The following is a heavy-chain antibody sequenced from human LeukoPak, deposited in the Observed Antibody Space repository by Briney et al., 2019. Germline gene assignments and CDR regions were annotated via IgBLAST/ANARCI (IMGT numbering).Heavy chain of an antibody. CDR1: EFSVGSNY. CDR3: ARSMVRGVITPFDY. CDR2: IYSGGST. D-gene: IGHD3-10*01. Sequence: GGSLRLSCAASEFSVGSNYMTWVRQAPGKGLEWVSLIYSGGSTYYADSVKGRFTISRDNSKNTLYLQMNSLRAEDTAVYYCARSMVRGVITPFDYWGQGTLVTVSS. V-gene: IGHV3-66*01. J-gene: IGHJ4*02.